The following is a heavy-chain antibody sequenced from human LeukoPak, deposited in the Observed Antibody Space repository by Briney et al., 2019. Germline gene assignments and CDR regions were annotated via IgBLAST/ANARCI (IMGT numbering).Heavy chain of an antibody. V-gene: IGHV3-21*01. CDR1: GFTFSSYS. CDR3: ARAQTVVKYDSSGYYFPPGFDY. D-gene: IGHD3-22*01. CDR2: ITSDSRYM. Sequence: GGSLRLSCAASGFTFSSYSMNWVRQAPGKGLEWVSSITSDSRYMYYADSVKGRFTISRDNAKNSLYLQMNSLRAEDTAVYYCARAQTVVKYDSSGYYFPPGFDYWGQGTLVTVSS. J-gene: IGHJ4*02.